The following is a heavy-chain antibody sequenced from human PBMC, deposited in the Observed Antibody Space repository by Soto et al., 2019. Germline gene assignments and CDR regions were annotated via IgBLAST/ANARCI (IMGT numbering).Heavy chain of an antibody. V-gene: IGHV3-21*01. D-gene: IGHD2-21*02. Sequence: GVSLRLCCEASGFLFRTYSVHWVRPAPGKGLEWVSSIGRRSDIYYADSVKGRFTISRDNAKNSVSLQMNSLRDEDTAVYYCAREETAWPLAYGLDVWGQGTTVTVSS. CDR2: IGRRSDI. CDR3: AREETAWPLAYGLDV. J-gene: IGHJ6*02. CDR1: GFLFRTYS.